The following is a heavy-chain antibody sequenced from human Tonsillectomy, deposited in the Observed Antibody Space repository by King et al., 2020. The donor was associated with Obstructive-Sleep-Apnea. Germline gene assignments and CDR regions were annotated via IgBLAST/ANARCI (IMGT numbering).Heavy chain of an antibody. CDR1: VFTFSSYG. V-gene: IGHV3-30*02. Sequence: VQLVESGGGVVQPGGSLRLSCAASVFTFSSYGMHWVRQAPGKGLKWVSFIRYDGRKKYFADSVKGRFTSSGDNSKNTLYRQMNSLGAEDTAVYYCAKDKGATTINRFDYWGQGTLVTVSS. J-gene: IGHJ4*02. CDR3: AKDKGATTINRFDY. D-gene: IGHD1-26*01. CDR2: IRYDGRKK.